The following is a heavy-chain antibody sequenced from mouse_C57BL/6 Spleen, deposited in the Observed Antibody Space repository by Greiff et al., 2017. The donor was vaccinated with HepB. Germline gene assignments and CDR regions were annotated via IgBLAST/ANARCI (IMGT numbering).Heavy chain of an antibody. V-gene: IGHV2-9-1*01. CDR2: IWTGGGT. CDR3: ARFLLVFDSYYFGY. J-gene: IGHJ2*01. D-gene: IGHD2-12*01. CDR1: GFSLTSYA. Sequence: VAPSQSLSITCTVSGFSLTSYAISWVRQPPGKGLEWLGVIWTGGGTNYNSALKSRLSISKDNSKSQVFLKMNSLQTYDTSRYYCARFLLVFDSYYFGYWAQGTTLTVSS.